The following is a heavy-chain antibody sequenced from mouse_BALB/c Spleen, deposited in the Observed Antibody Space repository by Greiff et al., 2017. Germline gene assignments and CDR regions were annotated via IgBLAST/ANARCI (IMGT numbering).Heavy chain of an antibody. CDR3: VSAYYSAWCAY. V-gene: IGHV10-1*02. D-gene: IGHD2-12*01. CDR1: GFTFNTYA. J-gene: IGHJ3*01. CDR2: IRSKSNNYAT. Sequence: VQLKESGGGLVQPKGSLKLSCAASGFTFNTYAMNWVRQAPGKGLEWVARIRSKSNNYATYYADSVKDRFTISRDDSQSMLYLQMNNLKTEDTAMYYCVSAYYSAWCAYWGQGTLVTVSA.